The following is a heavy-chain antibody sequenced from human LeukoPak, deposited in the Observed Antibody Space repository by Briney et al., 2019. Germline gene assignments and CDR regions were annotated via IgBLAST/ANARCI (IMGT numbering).Heavy chain of an antibody. CDR3: ARGYLSYSSTGYYDF. D-gene: IGHD3-22*01. Sequence: ASAKVSCKASGYTFTSYSISWVRQAPGQGLEWMGWISAYNGNTNYAQKLQDRVTMTTDTSTSTAYMELRSLRSDDTAVFYCARGYLSYSSTGYYDFWGQGTLVTVSS. V-gene: IGHV1-18*01. J-gene: IGHJ4*02. CDR2: ISAYNGNT. CDR1: GYTFTSYS.